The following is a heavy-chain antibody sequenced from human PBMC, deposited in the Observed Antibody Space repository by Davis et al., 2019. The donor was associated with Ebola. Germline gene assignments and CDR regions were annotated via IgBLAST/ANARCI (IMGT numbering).Heavy chain of an antibody. CDR3: ARGGGGGLLDDY. Sequence: PGGSLRLSCAASGFTFTRYSMNWVRQAPGKGLEWVSYIGPSSSTIYYADSVKGRFTISRDNAKNSLYLQMNSLREEDTAVYYCARGGGGGLLDDYWGQGTLVTVSS. D-gene: IGHD3-16*01. J-gene: IGHJ4*02. V-gene: IGHV3-48*02. CDR2: IGPSSSTI. CDR1: GFTFTRYS.